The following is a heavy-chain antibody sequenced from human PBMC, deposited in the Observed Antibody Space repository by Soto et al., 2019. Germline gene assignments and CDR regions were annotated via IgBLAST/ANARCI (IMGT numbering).Heavy chain of an antibody. V-gene: IGHV4-30-2*01. D-gene: IGHD3-10*01. CDR3: AREVAYSYYYGSGSYNNWFDP. Sequence: PSETLSLTCAVSGGSISSGGYSWSWIRQPPGKGLEWIGYIYHSGSTYYNPSLKSRVTISVDRSKNQFSLKLSSVTAADTAVYYCAREVAYSYYYGSGSYNNWFDPWGQGTLVTVSS. J-gene: IGHJ5*02. CDR1: GGSISSGGYS. CDR2: IYHSGST.